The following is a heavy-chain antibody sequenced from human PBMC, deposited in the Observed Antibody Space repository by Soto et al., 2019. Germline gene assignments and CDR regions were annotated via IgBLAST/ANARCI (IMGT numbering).Heavy chain of an antibody. D-gene: IGHD6-19*01. Sequence: QVQLVESGGGVVQPGRSLRLSCAASGFTFSSYGMHWVRQAPGKGLEWVAVIWYDGSNKYYADSVKGRFTISRDNSKTTLYLQMNSLRAEDTAVYYCAREEQWLTSYYYGMDVWGQGTTVTVSS. CDR1: GFTFSSYG. J-gene: IGHJ6*02. V-gene: IGHV3-33*01. CDR3: AREEQWLTSYYYGMDV. CDR2: IWYDGSNK.